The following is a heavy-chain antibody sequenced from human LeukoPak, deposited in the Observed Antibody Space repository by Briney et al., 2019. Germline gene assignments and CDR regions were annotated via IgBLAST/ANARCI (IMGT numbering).Heavy chain of an antibody. Sequence: GASMKVSCKTSGYTFTSFGLSWVRQAPGQGLEWMGWISAYSGETNYAQKPQGRVTMTTDTSTSTAYMELRSLRSDDTAIYYCARDNSVGDNAWWFDPWGQGTLVTVSS. CDR3: ARDNSVGDNAWWFDP. D-gene: IGHD1-26*01. V-gene: IGHV1-18*01. J-gene: IGHJ5*02. CDR1: GYTFTSFG. CDR2: ISAYSGET.